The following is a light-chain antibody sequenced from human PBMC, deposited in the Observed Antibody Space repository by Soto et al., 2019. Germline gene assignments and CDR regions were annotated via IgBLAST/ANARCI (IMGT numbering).Light chain of an antibody. Sequence: EIALTQSPATLSLSPGERATLSCRASQSVSSYVAWYQQKPGQPPRLLIQDATNRATGIPARFSGSGSGTDFTLTISSLEPEDFAVYYCHQRANWPCTFGQGTNLEIK. CDR2: DAT. CDR1: QSVSSY. V-gene: IGKV3-11*01. J-gene: IGKJ2*02. CDR3: HQRANWPCT.